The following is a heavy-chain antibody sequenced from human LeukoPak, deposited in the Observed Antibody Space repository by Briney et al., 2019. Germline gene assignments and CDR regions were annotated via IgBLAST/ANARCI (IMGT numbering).Heavy chain of an antibody. CDR1: GFTFSSYG. V-gene: IGHV3-33*01. J-gene: IGHJ4*02. D-gene: IGHD6-19*01. CDR2: IWYDGSNK. Sequence: PGGSLRLSCAASGFTFSSYGMHWVRQAAGKGLEWVAVIWYDGSNKYYADSVKGRFTISRDNSKNTLYLQMNSLRAEDTAVYYCARDMEVAGTSIDYWGQGTLVTVSS. CDR3: ARDMEVAGTSIDY.